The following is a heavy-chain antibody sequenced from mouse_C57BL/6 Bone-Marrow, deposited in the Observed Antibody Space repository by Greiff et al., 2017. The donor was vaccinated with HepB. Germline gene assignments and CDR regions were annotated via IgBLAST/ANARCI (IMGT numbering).Heavy chain of an antibody. CDR1: GYTFTDYE. CDR2: IDPETGGT. J-gene: IGHJ2*01. D-gene: IGHD3-2*01. CDR3: TRNDRGRDY. V-gene: IGHV1-15*01. Sequence: QVQLKESGAELVRPGASVTLSCKASGYTFTDYEMHWVKQTPVHGLEWIGAIDPETGGTAYNQKFKGKAILTADKSSSTAYMELRSLTSEDSAVYYCTRNDRGRDYWGQGTTLTVSS.